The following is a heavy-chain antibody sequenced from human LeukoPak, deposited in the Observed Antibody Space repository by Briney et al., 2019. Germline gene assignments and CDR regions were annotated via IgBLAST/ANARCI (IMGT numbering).Heavy chain of an antibody. Sequence: SETLSLTCTVSDGSISSYYWTWIRQPPGKGLEWIGYIYYSGSTNYNPSPKSRVTISVDTSKNQFSLKLSSVTAADTAVYYCARQTGSGLFTLPGGQGTLVTVSS. CDR3: ARQTGSGLFTLP. D-gene: IGHD3/OR15-3a*01. CDR1: DGSISSYY. CDR2: IYYSGST. J-gene: IGHJ4*02. V-gene: IGHV4-59*08.